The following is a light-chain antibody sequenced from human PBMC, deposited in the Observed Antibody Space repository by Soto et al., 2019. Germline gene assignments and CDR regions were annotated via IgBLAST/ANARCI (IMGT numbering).Light chain of an antibody. CDR3: QTWGTGIVI. CDR2: LNRDGSH. CDR1: SGHSNYA. J-gene: IGLJ2*01. V-gene: IGLV4-69*01. Sequence: QPVLTQSPSASASLGASVKLTCPLSSGHSNYAIAWHQQQPEKDPRYLMKLNRDGSHSKGDGIPNRFSGSSSGAERYRTISGLQSEDEADYYCQTWGTGIVIFGGGTQLTVL.